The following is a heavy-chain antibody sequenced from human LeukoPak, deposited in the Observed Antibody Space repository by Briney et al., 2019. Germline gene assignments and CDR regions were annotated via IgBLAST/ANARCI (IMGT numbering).Heavy chain of an antibody. J-gene: IGHJ1*01. CDR3: ARMDYDLEYFQH. V-gene: IGHV3-43*01. Sequence: GGSLRLSCAASGFTFDDYTMHWVRQAPGKGLEWVSLISWDGGSTYYADSVKGRFTISRDNAKNSLYLQMNSLRAEDTAVYYCARMDYDLEYFQHWGQGTLVTVSS. D-gene: IGHD3-22*01. CDR1: GFTFDDYT. CDR2: ISWDGGST.